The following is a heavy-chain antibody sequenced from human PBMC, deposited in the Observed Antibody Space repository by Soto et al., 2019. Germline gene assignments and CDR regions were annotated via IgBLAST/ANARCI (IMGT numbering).Heavy chain of an antibody. CDR1: GGSISSYY. J-gene: IGHJ4*02. V-gene: IGHV4-59*01. Sequence: SETLSLTCTVSGGSISSYYWSWIRQPPGKGLEWIGYIYYSGSTNYNPSLKSRVTTSVDTSKNQFSLKLSSVTAADTAVYYCARVRHDYVWGSYRQYFDYWGQGTLVTVSS. D-gene: IGHD3-16*02. CDR3: ARVRHDYVWGSYRQYFDY. CDR2: IYYSGST.